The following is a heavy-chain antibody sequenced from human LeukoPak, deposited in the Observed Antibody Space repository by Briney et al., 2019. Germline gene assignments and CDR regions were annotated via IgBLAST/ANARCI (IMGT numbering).Heavy chain of an antibody. Sequence: SQTLSLTCAISGDSVSSNSADWNWFRQSPSRGLEWLGRTYYRSKYYYDYVVSVKSRIAINPDTSKNQFSLHLNSVTPEDTAIYYCARGKWEQLIFHFDYWGQGALVTVSS. V-gene: IGHV6-1*01. J-gene: IGHJ4*02. CDR3: ARGKWEQLIFHFDY. CDR1: GDSVSSNSAD. D-gene: IGHD1/OR15-1a*01. CDR2: TYYRSKYYY.